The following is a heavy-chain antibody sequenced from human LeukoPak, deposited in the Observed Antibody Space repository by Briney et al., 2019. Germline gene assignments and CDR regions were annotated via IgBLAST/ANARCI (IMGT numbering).Heavy chain of an antibody. CDR3: ARELYCSSTSCQSTYFQH. CDR1: GYTFTSYG. CDR2: ISAYNGNT. D-gene: IGHD2-2*01. Sequence: ASVKVSCKASGYTFTSYGISWVRQAPGQELEWMGWISAYNGNTNYAQKLQGRVTMTTDTSTSTAYMELRSLRSDDTAVYYCARELYCSSTSCQSTYFQHWGQGTLVTVSS. J-gene: IGHJ1*01. V-gene: IGHV1-18*01.